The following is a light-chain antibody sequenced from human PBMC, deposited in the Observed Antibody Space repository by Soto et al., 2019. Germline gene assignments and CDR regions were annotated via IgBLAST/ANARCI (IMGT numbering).Light chain of an antibody. V-gene: IGKV1-39*01. J-gene: IGKJ1*01. Sequence: DIQRTQSPSSLSASIGDRVNITCRASQIIIRHLNWYQQKPGKAPKFLIYATSTLQSGVPSRFSGSGSGTDFTLTISSLQPEDFATYYCQQSYNTPRTFGQGTKVDI. CDR1: QIIIRH. CDR2: ATS. CDR3: QQSYNTPRT.